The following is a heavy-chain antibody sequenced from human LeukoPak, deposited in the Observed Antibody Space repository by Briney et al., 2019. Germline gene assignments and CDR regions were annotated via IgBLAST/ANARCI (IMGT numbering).Heavy chain of an antibody. CDR2: ISAYNGNT. CDR3: ARDSGWAVAGDYFDY. Sequence: GASVKVSCKASGYTFTSYGISWVRQAPGQGLEWMGWISAYNGNTNYAQKLQGRVTMTTDTSTSTAYMELRSLRSDDTAVYYCARDSGWAVAGDYFDYWGQGTLVTVSS. J-gene: IGHJ4*02. D-gene: IGHD6-19*01. CDR1: GYTFTSYG. V-gene: IGHV1-18*01.